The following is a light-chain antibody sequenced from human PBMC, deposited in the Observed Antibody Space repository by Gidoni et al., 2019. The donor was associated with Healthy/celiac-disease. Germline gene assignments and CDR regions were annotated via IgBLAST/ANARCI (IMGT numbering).Light chain of an antibody. CDR3: NARDSSGNPL. CDR1: SLRSYY. J-gene: IGLJ2*01. CDR2: GKN. Sequence: SSELTQDPAVSVALGQTVRITCQGDSLRSYYASWYQQKPGQAPVLVIYGKNNRPAGIPDRFSGSSSENTASLTITGAQAEDEADYYGNARDSSGNPLFGGGTKLTVL. V-gene: IGLV3-19*01.